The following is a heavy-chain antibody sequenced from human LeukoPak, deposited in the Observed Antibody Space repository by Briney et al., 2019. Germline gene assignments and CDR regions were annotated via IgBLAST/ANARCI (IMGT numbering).Heavy chain of an antibody. CDR3: ARDRGYDFWSGYYSYYYGMDV. D-gene: IGHD3-3*01. J-gene: IGHJ6*02. CDR1: GYTFTNYY. V-gene: IGHV1-46*01. CDR2: INPSGGST. Sequence: ASVKVSCKASGYTFTNYYIHWVRQAPGQGLEWMGLINPSGGSTSYAQKFQGRVTMTRDTSTSTVYMELSSLRSEDTAVYYCARDRGYDFWSGYYSYYYGMDVWGQGTTVTVSS.